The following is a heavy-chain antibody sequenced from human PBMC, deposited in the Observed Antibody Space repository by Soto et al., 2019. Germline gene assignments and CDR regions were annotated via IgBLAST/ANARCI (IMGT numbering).Heavy chain of an antibody. D-gene: IGHD3-22*01. CDR3: AKTFPNYDDRSGYIPMDCGMDV. J-gene: IGHJ6*02. CDR1: GFTFSSYG. CDR2: ISYDGSNK. Sequence: GGSLRLSCAASGFTFSSYGMHWVRQAPGKGLEWVAVISYDGSNKYYADSVKGRFTISRDNSKNTLYLQMNSLRAEDTAVYYCAKTFPNYDDRSGYIPMDCGMDVWGQGNTVTVSS. V-gene: IGHV3-30*18.